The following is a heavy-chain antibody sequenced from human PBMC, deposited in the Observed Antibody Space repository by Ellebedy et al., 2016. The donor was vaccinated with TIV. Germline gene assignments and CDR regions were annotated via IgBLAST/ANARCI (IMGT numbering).Heavy chain of an antibody. V-gene: IGHV3-23*01. J-gene: IGHJ4*02. D-gene: IGHD2-15*01. CDR1: GFTFTTYA. Sequence: GESLKISCAASGFTFTTYAMNWVRQAPGKGLEWVSTLSGSGVSTYYAYSVRGRFIISRDNSKKTLYLQMNTLRANDTAIYYCTKMSWWGGFDYWGQGTLVTVSS. CDR2: LSGSGVST. CDR3: TKMSWWGGFDY.